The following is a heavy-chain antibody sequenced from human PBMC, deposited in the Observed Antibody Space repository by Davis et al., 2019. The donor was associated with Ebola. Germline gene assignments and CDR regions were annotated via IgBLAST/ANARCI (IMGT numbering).Heavy chain of an antibody. J-gene: IGHJ5*02. CDR3: ARGYSYGPYNWFDP. Sequence: SETLSLTCTVSGFSFSSYYWNWIRQPPGKGLEWIGYIYYSGSTNYNPSLKSRVTISVDTSKNQFSLKLSSVTAADTAVYYCARGYSYGPYNWFDPWGQGTLVRVST. V-gene: IGHV4-59*01. CDR1: GFSFSSYY. D-gene: IGHD5-18*01. CDR2: IYYSGST.